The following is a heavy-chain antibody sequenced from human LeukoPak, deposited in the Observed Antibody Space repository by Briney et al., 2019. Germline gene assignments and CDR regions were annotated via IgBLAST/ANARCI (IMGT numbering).Heavy chain of an antibody. J-gene: IGHJ3*02. V-gene: IGHV3-30*02. CDR1: GFTFSSYG. CDR3: AKLWDIVVVPAAKADACDI. Sequence: PGGSLRLSCAASGFTFSSYGMHWVRQPPGKGLAGVAFIRYDGSNKYCEDSVKGRFNISRDNSKNTLYLQMNSLRAEDTAVYYCAKLWDIVVVPAAKADACDIWGQGTMVSVSS. D-gene: IGHD2-2*01. CDR2: IRYDGSNK.